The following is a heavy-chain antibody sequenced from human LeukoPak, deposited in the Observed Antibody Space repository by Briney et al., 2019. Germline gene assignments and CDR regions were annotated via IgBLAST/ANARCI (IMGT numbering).Heavy chain of an antibody. V-gene: IGHV4-31*03. CDR2: IYYSGST. J-gene: IGHJ5*02. CDR3: AGGPERNYQLHLNWFDP. Sequence: SETLSLTCTVSGGSISSGGYYWSWIRQHPGKGLEWIGYIYYSGSTYYNPSLKSRVTISVDTSKNQFSLKLSSVTAADTAVYYCAGGPERNYQLHLNWFDPWGQGTLVTVSS. D-gene: IGHD2-2*01. CDR1: GGSISSGGYY.